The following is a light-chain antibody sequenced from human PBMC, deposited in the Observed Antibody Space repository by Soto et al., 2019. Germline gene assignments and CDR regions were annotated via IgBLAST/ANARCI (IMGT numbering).Light chain of an antibody. CDR3: QQLYSYPLT. V-gene: IGKV1-5*01. J-gene: IGKJ4*01. Sequence: DIQMTQSPSTLSASVGCRVTITCRASQTINNWLAWYQRKPGKASKLPIYDVSTLGSGVPSRFSGSGSGTEFTLTITSLQPEDFAAYYCQQLYSYPLTFGGGTKVDI. CDR2: DVS. CDR1: QTINNW.